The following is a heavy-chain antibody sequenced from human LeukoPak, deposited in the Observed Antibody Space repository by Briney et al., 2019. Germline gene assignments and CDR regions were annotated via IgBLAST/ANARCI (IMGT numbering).Heavy chain of an antibody. V-gene: IGHV3-53*01. D-gene: IGHD4-11*01. CDR1: GFTFSSNY. CDR3: ARAGQYYFDY. J-gene: IGHJ4*02. Sequence: GGSLRLSCAASGFTFSSNYMSWVGQAPAKGLGWVSDNYRGGSTYYADFVKGRFIISRDNSKNTLYLQMNSLRAEYTAVYYCARAGQYYFDYWGQGTLVTVSS. CDR2: NYRGGST.